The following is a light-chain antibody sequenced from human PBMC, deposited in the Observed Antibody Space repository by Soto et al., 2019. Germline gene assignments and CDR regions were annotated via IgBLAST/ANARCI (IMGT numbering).Light chain of an antibody. V-gene: IGKV3-15*01. CDR3: QQYDTWPPFT. CDR2: GAS. Sequence: EIVMPQSPATLSVSPGERATLSCRASQSVSSNLAWYQQKPGQAPRLLIYGASTRAAGITARFSGSGPGTDFTLAISSLQSVDLAVYYCQQYDTWPPFTFGGGTKVEIK. CDR1: QSVSSN. J-gene: IGKJ4*01.